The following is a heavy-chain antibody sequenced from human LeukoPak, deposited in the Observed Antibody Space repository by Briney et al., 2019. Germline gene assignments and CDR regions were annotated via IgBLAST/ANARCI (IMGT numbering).Heavy chain of an antibody. CDR3: ARSICGGDCSDYYYYGMDV. D-gene: IGHD2-21*02. J-gene: IGHJ6*02. V-gene: IGHV1-69*04. CDR1: GGTFSSYA. CDR2: IIPILGIA. Sequence: GSSVKVSCKASGGTFSSYAISWVRQAPGQGLEWMGRIIPILGIANYAQKFQGRVTITADKSTSTAYMELSSLRSEDTAVYYCARSICGGDCSDYYYYGMDVWGQGTTVTVSS.